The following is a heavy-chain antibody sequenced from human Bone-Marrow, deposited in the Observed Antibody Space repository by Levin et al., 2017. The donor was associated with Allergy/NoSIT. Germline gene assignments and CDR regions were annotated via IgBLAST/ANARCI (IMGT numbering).Heavy chain of an antibody. CDR1: GFTFAYSA. Sequence: SCVASGFTFAYSAMSWVRQAPGKGLEWVSSIRPSSHNTNYVDSVEGRFTVSRDDSKNTLYLQMNSLRVEDTAVYYCVKHFSHWGQGTLVTVSS. CDR2: IRPSSHNT. CDR3: VKHFSH. J-gene: IGHJ4*02. V-gene: IGHV3-23*01.